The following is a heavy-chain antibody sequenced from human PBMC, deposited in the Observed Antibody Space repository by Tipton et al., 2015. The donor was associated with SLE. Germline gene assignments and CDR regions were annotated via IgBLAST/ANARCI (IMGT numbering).Heavy chain of an antibody. J-gene: IGHJ5*02. CDR2: IFYSGTA. CDR1: GYSFSSAYY. V-gene: IGHV4-38-2*01. Sequence: TLSLTCAISGYSFSSAYYWGWVRQSPGRGLEWIGSIFYSGTASYNPSLKSRVTISREASRNQFSLRLTSVTAADTAVYYCARGQHQLGRFDPWGQGTLVTVSS. D-gene: IGHD1-1*01. CDR3: ARGQHQLGRFDP.